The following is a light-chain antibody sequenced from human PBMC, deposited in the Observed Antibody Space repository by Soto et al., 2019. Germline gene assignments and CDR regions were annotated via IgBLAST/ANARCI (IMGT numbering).Light chain of an antibody. CDR3: AAWDGSLNVYV. V-gene: IGLV1-44*01. Sequence: QSVLTQPHSASGTPGQRVTISCSGSSSSIGSNSVNWYQQLPRTAPKVLIYTNNQRPSGVPDRFSGSKSGTSASLAISGLQSEDEADYYCAAWDGSLNVYVFGTGTKLTVL. J-gene: IGLJ1*01. CDR2: TNN. CDR1: SSSIGSNS.